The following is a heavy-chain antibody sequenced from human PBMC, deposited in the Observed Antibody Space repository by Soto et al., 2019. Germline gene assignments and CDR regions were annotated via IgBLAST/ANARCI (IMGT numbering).Heavy chain of an antibody. D-gene: IGHD1-26*01. CDR3: ARGGYSGSYYPYYYYGMDV. CDR1: GGSFSGYY. V-gene: IGHV4-34*01. J-gene: IGHJ6*02. CDR2: INHSGST. Sequence: SETLSLTCAVYGGSFSGYYWSWIRQPPGKGLEWIGEINHSGSTNYNPSLKSRVTISVDTSKNQFSLKLSSVTAAGTAVYYCARGGYSGSYYPYYYYGMDVWGQGTTVTVSS.